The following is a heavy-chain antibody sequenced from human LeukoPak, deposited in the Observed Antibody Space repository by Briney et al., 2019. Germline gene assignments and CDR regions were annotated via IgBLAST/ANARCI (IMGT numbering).Heavy chain of an antibody. D-gene: IGHD2-21*01. J-gene: IGHJ3*02. Sequence: PSETLSLTCTVSGGSISSYYWSWIRQPPGKGLEWIGYIYYSGSTNYNPPLKSRVTISVDTSKNQFSLKLSSVTAADTAVYYCARESPVIDAFDIWGQGTMVTVSS. CDR1: GGSISSYY. CDR3: ARESPVIDAFDI. CDR2: IYYSGST. V-gene: IGHV4-59*01.